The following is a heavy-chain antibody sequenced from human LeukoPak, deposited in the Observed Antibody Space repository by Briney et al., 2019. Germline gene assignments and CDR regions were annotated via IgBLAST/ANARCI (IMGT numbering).Heavy chain of an antibody. Sequence: PSETLSLTCSVSGYSISSGFYWGWIRQPPGKGLEWIGNFYSGGSTYYNPSLKSRVAISEDTSGKQFSLRLGSVTAADTAVYFCARVGSGLNLYYFDYWGQGILVTVSS. V-gene: IGHV4-38-2*02. CDR3: ARVGSGLNLYYFDY. D-gene: IGHD3-3*01. CDR2: FYSGGST. CDR1: GYSISSGFY. J-gene: IGHJ4*02.